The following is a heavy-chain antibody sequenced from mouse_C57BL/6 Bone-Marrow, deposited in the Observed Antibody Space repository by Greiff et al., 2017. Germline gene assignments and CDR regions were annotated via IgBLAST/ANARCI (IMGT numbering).Heavy chain of an antibody. Sequence: QVQLQQSGPGLVQPSQSLSITCTVSGFSLTSYGVHWVRQSPGKGLEWLGVIWSGGSTDYNAAFISRLGISKDNSKSQVFFKMNSLQAYDTAIYYCPRRDCDYWGQGTTRTVSS. CDR3: PRRDCDY. J-gene: IGHJ2*01. CDR2: IWSGGST. V-gene: IGHV2-2*01. CDR1: GFSLTSYG.